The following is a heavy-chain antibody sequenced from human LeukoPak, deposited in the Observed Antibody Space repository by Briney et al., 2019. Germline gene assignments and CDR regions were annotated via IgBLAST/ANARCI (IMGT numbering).Heavy chain of an antibody. CDR3: ATLVDTSMVSSFDY. D-gene: IGHD5-18*01. V-gene: IGHV1-2*06. CDR1: GYTFTGYY. Sequence: ASVKVSCKAAGYTFTGYYMHWVRQAPGQGLEWVGRINPNSGGTIYAQKFQGRVSMTRDTSISTAYMELSSLRSDDTAVYYCATLVDTSMVSSFDYWGQGTLVTVSS. CDR2: INPNSGGT. J-gene: IGHJ4*02.